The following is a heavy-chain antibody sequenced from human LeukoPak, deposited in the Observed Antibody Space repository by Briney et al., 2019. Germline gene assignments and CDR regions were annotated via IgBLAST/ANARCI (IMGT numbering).Heavy chain of an antibody. CDR2: ISSSSSYI. J-gene: IGHJ4*02. Sequence: AGGSLRLSCAASGFTFSSYSMNWVRQAPGKGLEWVSSISSSSSYIYYADSVKGRFTISRDNAKNSLYLQMNSLRAEDTAVYYCAKDAYTAMAPYYFDYWGQGTLVTVSP. V-gene: IGHV3-21*01. D-gene: IGHD5-18*01. CDR3: AKDAYTAMAPYYFDY. CDR1: GFTFSSYS.